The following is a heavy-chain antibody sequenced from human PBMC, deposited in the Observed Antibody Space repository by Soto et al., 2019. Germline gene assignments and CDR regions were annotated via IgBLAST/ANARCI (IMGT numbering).Heavy chain of an antibody. CDR1: GLTFDIFA. CDR2: ISFDGSSA. CDR3: ATGYATTWFQYGLDV. V-gene: IGHV3-30-3*01. J-gene: IGHJ6*02. D-gene: IGHD3-9*01. Sequence: QVQLVESGGGVVQPGMSPRLSCAASGLTFDIFAIHWVRQAPGKGLEWVAVISFDGSSAHYADSVEGRFTISRDNSKSTVYLQMDSARPEDTAVYYCATGYATTWFQYGLDVWGQGTSVIVFS.